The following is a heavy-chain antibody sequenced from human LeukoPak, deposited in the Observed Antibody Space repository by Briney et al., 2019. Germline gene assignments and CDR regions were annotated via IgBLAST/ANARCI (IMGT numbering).Heavy chain of an antibody. V-gene: IGHV3-30*02. CDR3: ATYRQVLLPFES. J-gene: IGHJ4*02. CDR2: IQYDGSNE. Sequence: GGSLRLSCAASGFTFRSYGMHWVRQAPGKGLEWVAYIQYDGSNEQYAHSVKGRFRISRDSSKNILYLQMDSLRAEDTAIYYCATYRQVLLPFESWGQGTLVTVSS. D-gene: IGHD2-8*02. CDR1: GFTFRSYG.